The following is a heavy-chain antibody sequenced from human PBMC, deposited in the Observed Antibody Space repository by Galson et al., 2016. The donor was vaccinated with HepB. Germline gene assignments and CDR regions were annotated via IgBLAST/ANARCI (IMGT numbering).Heavy chain of an antibody. Sequence: SETLSLTCTVSGGSISSYYWSWIRQPPGKGLEWIGYIYYSGSTNYNPSLKSRVTISVDTSKNQFSLKLSSVTAADTAVYYCARGVDTPMVPYFDYWGQGTLVTVSS. CDR2: IYYSGST. CDR3: ARGVDTPMVPYFDY. J-gene: IGHJ4*02. V-gene: IGHV4-59*08. D-gene: IGHD5-18*01. CDR1: GGSISSYY.